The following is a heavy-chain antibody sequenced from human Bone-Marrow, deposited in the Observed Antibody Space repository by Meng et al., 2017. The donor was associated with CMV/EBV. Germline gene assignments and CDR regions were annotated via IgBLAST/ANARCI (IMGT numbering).Heavy chain of an antibody. CDR3: AKDRYCTTVTCALGD. Sequence: GGSLRLSCAASGFTVDNYGIHWVRQTPGKGLEWVAFIRHDGTNRYYGDSVKGRFTISRDNSKSTVYLQMNSLRPEETAVYYCAKDRYCTTVTCALGDWGQGTLVTVSS. CDR1: GFTVDNYG. V-gene: IGHV3-30*02. CDR2: IRHDGTNR. D-gene: IGHD2-8*01. J-gene: IGHJ4*02.